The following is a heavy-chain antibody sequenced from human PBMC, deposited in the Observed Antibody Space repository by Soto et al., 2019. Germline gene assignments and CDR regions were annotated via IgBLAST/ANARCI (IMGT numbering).Heavy chain of an antibody. CDR1: GYSFTSYW. D-gene: IGHD2-15*01. CDR2: IYPGDSDT. CDR3: ARQYCSGYSCYWYFDL. J-gene: IGHJ2*01. V-gene: IGHV5-51*01. Sequence: EVQLVQSGAEVKKPGESLKISCKGSGYSFTSYWIGWVRQMPGKGLEWMGIIYPGDSDTRYSPSFQGQVTISADKSISTAYLQWSSLKASDIAMYYCARQYCSGYSCYWYFDLWGRGTLVTVSS.